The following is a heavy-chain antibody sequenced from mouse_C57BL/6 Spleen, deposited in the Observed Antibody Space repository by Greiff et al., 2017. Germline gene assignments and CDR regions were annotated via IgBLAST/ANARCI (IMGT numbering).Heavy chain of an antibody. CDR1: GFTFSDYY. Sequence: EVMLVESEGGLVQPGSSMKLSCTASGFTFSDYYMAWVRQVPEKGLEWVANINYDGSSTYYLDSLKSRFIISRDNAKNILYLQMSSLKSEDTATYYCARDPIFGGAMDYWGQGASVTVSS. J-gene: IGHJ4*01. V-gene: IGHV5-16*01. CDR3: ARDPIFGGAMDY. CDR2: INYDGSST.